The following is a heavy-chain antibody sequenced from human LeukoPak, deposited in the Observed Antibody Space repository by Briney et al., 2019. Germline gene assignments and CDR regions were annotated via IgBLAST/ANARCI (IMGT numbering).Heavy chain of an antibody. V-gene: IGHV3-33*01. CDR1: GFTFSSYG. CDR2: IWNDGSQK. CDR3: ARDRGGFSYGDN. D-gene: IGHD5-18*01. Sequence: GGSLRLSCAASGFTFSSYGMNWVRQAPGKGLEWVAIIWNDGSQKYYADSAKGRFTISRDNSKNTLYLQMDSLRAEDTAIYYCARDRGGFSYGDNWGQGTLVTVSS. J-gene: IGHJ4*02.